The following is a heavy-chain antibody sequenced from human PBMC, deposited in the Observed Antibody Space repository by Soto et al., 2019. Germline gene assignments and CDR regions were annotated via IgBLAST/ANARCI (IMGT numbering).Heavy chain of an antibody. CDR1: GFSLSTSGMC. CDR3: ARLSSSNYYYYGMDV. J-gene: IGHJ6*02. D-gene: IGHD6-13*01. CDR2: IDWDDGK. Sequence: GSGPTLVNPTQTLTLTCTFSGFSLSTSGMCVSWIRQPPGKALEWLALIDWDDGKYYSTSLKTRLTISKDTSKNQVVLTMTNMDPVDTATYYCARLSSSNYYYYGMDVWGQGTMVTVSS. V-gene: IGHV2-70*01.